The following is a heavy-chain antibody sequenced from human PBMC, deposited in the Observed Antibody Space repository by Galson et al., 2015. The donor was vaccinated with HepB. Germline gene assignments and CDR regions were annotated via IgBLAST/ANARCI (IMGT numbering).Heavy chain of an antibody. CDR1: GYTLTELS. CDR2: FDSEDGET. D-gene: IGHD4-17*01. Sequence: SVKVSCKVSGYTLTELSMHWVRQAPGKGLEWMGGFDSEDGETIYAQKFQGRVTMTEDTSTDTAYMELSSLRSEDTAVYYCATGYGDYSKREPFDYWGQGTLVTVSS. V-gene: IGHV1-24*01. J-gene: IGHJ4*02. CDR3: ATGYGDYSKREPFDY.